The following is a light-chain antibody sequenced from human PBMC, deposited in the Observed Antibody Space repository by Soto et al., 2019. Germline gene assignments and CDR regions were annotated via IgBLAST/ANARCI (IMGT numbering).Light chain of an antibody. V-gene: IGKV1-8*01. J-gene: IGKJ5*01. CDR3: QQADTFPIT. CDR2: AAS. Sequence: IQMTQSPSSFSASTGDMVTITCRASQGISSYLAWYQQKPGKAPKLLIYAASTLQSGVPSRFSGSRSGTDFTLTISSLQPEDAAMYYCQQADTFPITLGQGTRLEI. CDR1: QGISSY.